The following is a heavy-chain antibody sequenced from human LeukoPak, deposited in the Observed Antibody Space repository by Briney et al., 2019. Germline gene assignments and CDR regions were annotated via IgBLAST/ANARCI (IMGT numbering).Heavy chain of an antibody. V-gene: IGHV1-2*02. CDR3: ASQGVGATGGFDY. D-gene: IGHD1-26*01. J-gene: IGHJ4*02. Sequence: GASVKVSCKASGYTFTSYGISWVRQAPGQGLEWMGWINPNNAGRNYAQKFQVRVTMTRHTSISTAYMELSRLRSDDTAVYYCASQGVGATGGFDYWGQGTLVTVYS. CDR1: GYTFTSYG. CDR2: INPNNAGR.